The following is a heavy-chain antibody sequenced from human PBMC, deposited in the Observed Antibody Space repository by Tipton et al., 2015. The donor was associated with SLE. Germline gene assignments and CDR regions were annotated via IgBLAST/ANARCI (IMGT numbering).Heavy chain of an antibody. D-gene: IGHD3-10*01. J-gene: IGHJ6*03. V-gene: IGHV4-59*12. Sequence: TLSLTCFVSGDSLSTSYWSWIRQSPGKGLEWIASLDDSGHTNYNPSLSSRITTSIDTPRGQFSLRLSSVTAADTAVYYCARGRITMVRGRRSYYYMDVWGKGTTVTVSS. CDR1: GDSLSTSY. CDR2: LDDSGHT. CDR3: ARGRITMVRGRRSYYYMDV.